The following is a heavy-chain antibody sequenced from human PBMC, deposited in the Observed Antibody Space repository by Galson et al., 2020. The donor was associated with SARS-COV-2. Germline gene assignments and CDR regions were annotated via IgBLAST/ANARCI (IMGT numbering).Heavy chain of an antibody. CDR3: ARGGLGSYYYFDP. V-gene: IGHV3-49*03. Sequence: GESLKISCTASGFPFRDYAVSWFRQAPGKGLEWVGFIRSKPYGGTTEYAAAVRGRVDISRDDSKGIAYLQMNNVKIEVRGVYYCARGGLGSYYYFDPWGQGTLVTVSA. CDR2: IRSKPYGGTT. CDR1: GFPFRDYA. D-gene: IGHD1-26*01. J-gene: IGHJ4*02.